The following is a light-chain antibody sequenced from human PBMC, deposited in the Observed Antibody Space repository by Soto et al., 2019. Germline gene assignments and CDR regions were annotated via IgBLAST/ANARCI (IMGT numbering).Light chain of an antibody. V-gene: IGKV3-20*01. CDR1: QSVSSSY. J-gene: IGKJ1*01. Sequence: EIVLTQSPGTLSLSPGERATLSCRASQSVSSSYFAWYQQKPGQAPRLLIYGASSRATGIPDRFSGSGSGTDFTLTISRLVPEDFAVYYCQQYGSSRTFGQGTKVEIK. CDR2: GAS. CDR3: QQYGSSRT.